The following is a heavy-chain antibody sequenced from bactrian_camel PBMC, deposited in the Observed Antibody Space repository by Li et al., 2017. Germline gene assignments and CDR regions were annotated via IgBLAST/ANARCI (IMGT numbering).Heavy chain of an antibody. J-gene: IGHJ4*01. D-gene: IGHD4*01. V-gene: IGHV3S40*01. CDR1: GCMYSRYC. CDR3: ATGRRATIARGEDNY. CDR2: IDSGGSRT. Sequence: VQLVESGGGSVQSGGSLRLSCAASGCMYSRYCMGWFRQVPGKEREGVAAIDSGGSRTYYAASVKGRSTISRDNAKNTVYLQLSSLKTEDTALYFCATGRRATIARGEDNYWGQGTQVTVS.